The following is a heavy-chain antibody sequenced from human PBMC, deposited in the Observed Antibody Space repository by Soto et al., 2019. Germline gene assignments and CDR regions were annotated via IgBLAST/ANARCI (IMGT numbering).Heavy chain of an antibody. CDR3: ARYKSNYYYGMDV. Sequence: SETLCLTSSVAGGSSGGYDWSWIRQHPGKGLEWIGYIYYSGITNYNPSLKSRVTISVDTSKNQFSLTLSSVTAADTAVYYCARYKSNYYYGMDVWGQGTTVTVSS. D-gene: IGHD1-20*01. CDR1: GGSSGGYD. CDR2: IYYSGIT. V-gene: IGHV4-59*01. J-gene: IGHJ6*02.